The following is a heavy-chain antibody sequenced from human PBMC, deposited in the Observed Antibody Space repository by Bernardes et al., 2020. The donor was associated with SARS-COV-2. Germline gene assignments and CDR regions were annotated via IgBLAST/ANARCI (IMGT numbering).Heavy chain of an antibody. D-gene: IGHD3-10*01. CDR1: GGSISSHY. CDR2: IYYSGIT. Sequence: SETLSLTCIVSGGSISSHYWSWIRQPPGKGLEWIGFIYYSGITNYNPSLKSLVTISVDRSKTQFSLKLSSVTAADTAVYYCARSDSSGLLGFLGAFDIWGQGTMVTVSS. CDR3: ARSDSSGLLGFLGAFDI. J-gene: IGHJ3*02. V-gene: IGHV4-59*11.